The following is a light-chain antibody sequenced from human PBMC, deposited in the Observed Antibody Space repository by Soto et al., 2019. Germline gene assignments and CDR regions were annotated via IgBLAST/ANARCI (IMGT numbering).Light chain of an antibody. CDR2: DTS. Sequence: DIQMTQSPSSLSASVVDRVTVSCRASENIGTYLYWYQQKSGQAPKVLISDTSSLQSGVPSTFSGTASCTDSTLTITTLQPEDYPTHYCQHSYNTTLTFGGGTKV. CDR3: QHSYNTTLT. J-gene: IGKJ4*01. V-gene: IGKV1-39*01. CDR1: ENIGTY.